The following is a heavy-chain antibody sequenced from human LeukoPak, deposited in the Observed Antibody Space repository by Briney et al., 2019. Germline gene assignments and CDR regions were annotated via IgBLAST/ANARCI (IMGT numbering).Heavy chain of an antibody. J-gene: IGHJ4*02. Sequence: PGGSLRLSCAASGFTFSNYSMNWVRQAPGKGLEWVSYISSSSCTINYADSVKGRFTISRDNAKNSLYLQMNSLRVEDTAVYYCAGRSGPDDYWGQGTLVTVSS. CDR2: ISSSSCTI. D-gene: IGHD2-15*01. CDR3: AGRSGPDDY. CDR1: GFTFSNYS. V-gene: IGHV3-48*01.